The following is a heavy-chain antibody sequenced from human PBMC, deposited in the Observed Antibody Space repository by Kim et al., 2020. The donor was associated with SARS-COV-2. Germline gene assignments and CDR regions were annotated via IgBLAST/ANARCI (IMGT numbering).Heavy chain of an antibody. V-gene: IGHV3-7*03. D-gene: IGHD6-13*01. CDR3: ARQYSSSWYVLGQAVWFDP. CDR2: IKQDGSEK. J-gene: IGHJ5*02. CDR1: GFTFSSYW. Sequence: GGSLRLSCAASGFTFSSYWMSWVRQAPGKGLEWVANIKQDGSEKYYVDSVKGRFTISRDNAKNSLYLQMNSLRAEDTAVYYCARQYSSSWYVLGQAVWFDPWGQGTLVTVSS.